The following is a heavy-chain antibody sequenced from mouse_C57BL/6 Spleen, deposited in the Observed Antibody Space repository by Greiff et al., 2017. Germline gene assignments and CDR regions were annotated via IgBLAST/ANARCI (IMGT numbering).Heavy chain of an antibody. D-gene: IGHD2-3*01. V-gene: IGHV5-4*01. J-gene: IGHJ4*01. CDR1: GFTFSSYA. Sequence: EVQRVESGGGLVKPGGSLKLSCAASGFTFSSYAMSWVRQTPEKRLEWVATISDGGSYTYYPDNVKGRFTISRDNAKNNLYLQMSHLKSEDTAMYYCARSLMIRYAMDYWGQGTSVTVSS. CDR3: ARSLMIRYAMDY. CDR2: ISDGGSYT.